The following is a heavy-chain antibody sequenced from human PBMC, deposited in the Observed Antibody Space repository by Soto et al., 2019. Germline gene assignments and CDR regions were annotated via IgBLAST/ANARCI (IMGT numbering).Heavy chain of an antibody. CDR2: ISYDGSNK. CDR1: GFTFSSYG. D-gene: IGHD1-7*01. J-gene: IGHJ4*02. V-gene: IGHV3-30*18. CDR3: AKGAASGITGTTYGY. Sequence: SGGSLRLSCAASGFTFSSYGMHWVRQAPGKGLEWVAVISYDGSNKYYADSVKGRFTISRDNSKNTLYLQMNSLRAEDTAVYYCAKGAASGITGTTYGYWGQGTLVTVSS.